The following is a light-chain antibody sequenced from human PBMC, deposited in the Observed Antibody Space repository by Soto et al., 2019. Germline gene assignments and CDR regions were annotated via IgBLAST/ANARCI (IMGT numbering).Light chain of an antibody. Sequence: QSVLTQPASVSGSPGQSITISCTGTSSDVGGYNYVSWYQQHPGKVPKLIIYEVSNRPSGVSNRFSGSKSGNTASLTISGLQAEDVADYYCNSYTHSHPYVFGTGTKVAVL. V-gene: IGLV2-14*01. CDR3: NSYTHSHPYV. J-gene: IGLJ1*01. CDR2: EVS. CDR1: SSDVGGYNY.